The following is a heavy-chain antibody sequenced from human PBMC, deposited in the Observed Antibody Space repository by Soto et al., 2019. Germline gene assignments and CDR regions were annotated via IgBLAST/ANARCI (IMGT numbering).Heavy chain of an antibody. CDR1: GFTFDDYG. CDR2: INWNGGST. Sequence: PGGSLRLSCAASGFTFDDYGMSWVRQAPGKGLEWVSGINWNGGSTGYADSVKGRFTISRDNAKNSLYLQMNSLRAEDTALYYCARDFSVRRRHEDYYYGMDVWGQGTTVTVSS. J-gene: IGHJ6*02. D-gene: IGHD1-26*01. V-gene: IGHV3-20*04. CDR3: ARDFSVRRRHEDYYYGMDV.